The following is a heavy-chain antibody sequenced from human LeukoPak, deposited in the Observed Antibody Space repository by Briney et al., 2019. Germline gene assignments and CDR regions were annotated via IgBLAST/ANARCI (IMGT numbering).Heavy chain of an antibody. CDR3: ALPRRDGYNPFDS. Sequence: SETLSLTCSVSGGSISSGGYYWSWIRQPPGKGLEWIGSIYYSGITYYNPSLKSRVSISVDTSKNQFSLKLSSVTAADTAVYYCALPRRDGYNPFDSWGQGTLVTVSS. CDR2: IYYSGIT. V-gene: IGHV4-39*01. CDR1: GGSISSGGYY. J-gene: IGHJ4*02. D-gene: IGHD5-24*01.